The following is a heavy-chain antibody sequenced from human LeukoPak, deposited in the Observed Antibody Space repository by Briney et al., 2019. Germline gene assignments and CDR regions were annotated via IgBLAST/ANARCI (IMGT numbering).Heavy chain of an antibody. Sequence: PGGSLGRSSAVTGVTFNMYGMNWVRQGPEKGLEWISYISADRNVIYYADSVKGRFIISRDNAKNSLYLQMNSLRAEDTAVYYCAGSRYPEPQDLDYWGQGTLVSVSS. J-gene: IGHJ4*02. CDR3: AGSRYPEPQDLDY. CDR1: GVTFNMYG. CDR2: ISADRNVI. D-gene: IGHD1-14*01. V-gene: IGHV3-48*04.